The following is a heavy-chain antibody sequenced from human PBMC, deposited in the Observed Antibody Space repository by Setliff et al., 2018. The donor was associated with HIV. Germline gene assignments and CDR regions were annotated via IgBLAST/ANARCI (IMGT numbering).Heavy chain of an antibody. J-gene: IGHJ6*03. Sequence: GGSLRLSCAASGFTFDDYGMSWVRQAPGKGLEWVSAISGSGGSTYYADSVKGRFTISRDNSKNTLYLQMSSLRAEDTAVYYCVKARVDGDYYYYYYMDVWGKGTTVTVSS. V-gene: IGHV3-23*01. CDR3: VKARVDGDYYYYYYMDV. D-gene: IGHD4-17*01. CDR2: ISGSGGST. CDR1: GFTFDDYG.